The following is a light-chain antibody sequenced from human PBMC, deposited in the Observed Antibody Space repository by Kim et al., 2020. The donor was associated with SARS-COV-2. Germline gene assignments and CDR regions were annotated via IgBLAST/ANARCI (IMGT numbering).Light chain of an antibody. CDR1: NIGGKS. V-gene: IGLV3-21*04. CDR2: YDT. Sequence: APGKTARMTCGGNNIGGKSVRWYRQKPGQAPALVIFYDTDRPSGIPERMSGSNSGNTATLTISWVEAGDEADYYCQVWDSSSDHPVFGGGTQLTVL. J-gene: IGLJ3*02. CDR3: QVWDSSSDHPV.